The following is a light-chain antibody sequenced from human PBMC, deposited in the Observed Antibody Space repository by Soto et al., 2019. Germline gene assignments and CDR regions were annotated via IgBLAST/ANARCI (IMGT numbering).Light chain of an antibody. CDR2: GAS. CDR1: QSVSSN. V-gene: IGKV3-20*01. Sequence: EIVLTQSPGTLSLSPGERATLSCRASQSVSSNLAWYQQKPGQAPRLLIYGASSRATGIPDRFSGSGSGTDFTLTISRLEPEDFAVYYCQHYGSSWTFGQGTKGDIK. CDR3: QHYGSSWT. J-gene: IGKJ1*01.